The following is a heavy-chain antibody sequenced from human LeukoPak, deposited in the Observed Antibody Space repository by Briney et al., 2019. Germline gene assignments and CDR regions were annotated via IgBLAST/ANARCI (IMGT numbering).Heavy chain of an antibody. V-gene: IGHV3-23*01. J-gene: IGHJ6*02. CDR1: GFTFNTYA. CDR2: ISGSGGST. Sequence: GGSLRLSCAASGFTFNTYAMYWVRQAPGKGLEWVSAISGSGGSTYYADSVKGRFTISRDNSKNTLYLQMNSLRAEDTAVYYCARGNYYGMDVWGQGTTVTVSS. CDR3: ARGNYYGMDV.